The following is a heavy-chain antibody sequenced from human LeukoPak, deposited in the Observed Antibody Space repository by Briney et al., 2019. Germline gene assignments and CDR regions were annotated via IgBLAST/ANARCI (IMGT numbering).Heavy chain of an antibody. D-gene: IGHD6-19*01. CDR1: GGSISSYY. V-gene: IGHV4-59*12. Sequence: ASETLSLTCTVSGGSISSYYWSWIRQPPGKGLEWIGYIYYSGSTNYNPSLKSRVTISVDTSKNQFSLQLNSVTPEDTAVYYCAMESQWLVPGWFDPWGQGTLVTVSS. CDR2: IYYSGST. CDR3: AMESQWLVPGWFDP. J-gene: IGHJ5*02.